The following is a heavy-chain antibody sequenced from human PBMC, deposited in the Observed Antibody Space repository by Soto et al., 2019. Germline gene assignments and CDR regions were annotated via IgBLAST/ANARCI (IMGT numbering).Heavy chain of an antibody. CDR2: ISSSSSYI. CDR3: ARVRLDCSGGSCYFDYFDY. CDR1: GFTFSSYS. J-gene: IGHJ4*02. V-gene: IGHV3-21*01. D-gene: IGHD2-15*01. Sequence: GGSLRLSCAASGFTFSSYSMNWVRQAPGKGLEWVSSISSSSSYIYYADSVKGRFTISRDNAKNSLYLQMNSLRAEDTAVYYCARVRLDCSGGSCYFDYFDYWGQGTLVTVSS.